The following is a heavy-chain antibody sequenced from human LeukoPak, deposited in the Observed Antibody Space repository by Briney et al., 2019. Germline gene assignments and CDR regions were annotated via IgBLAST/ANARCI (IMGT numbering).Heavy chain of an antibody. CDR2: IRYDGSNK. CDR3: AKGDTYYGFWSGYYRWWGFDP. D-gene: IGHD3-3*01. J-gene: IGHJ5*02. Sequence: GGSLRLSCAASGFTFSSYGMHWVRQAPGKGLEWVAFIRYDGSNKYYADSVKGRFTISRDNSKNTLYLQMNSLRAEDTAVYYCAKGDTYYGFWSGYYRWWGFDPWGQGALVTVSS. CDR1: GFTFSSYG. V-gene: IGHV3-30*02.